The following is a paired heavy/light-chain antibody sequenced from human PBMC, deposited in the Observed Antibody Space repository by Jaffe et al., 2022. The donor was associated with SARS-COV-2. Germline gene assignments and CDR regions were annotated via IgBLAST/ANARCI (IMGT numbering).Heavy chain of an antibody. Sequence: QVQLVESGGREVQPGRSLRLSCAASGFTFSTYGMHWVRQAPGKGLEWVSVISYDGSNKYYADSVRGRFTISRDNSKNTLYLQMNSLRAEDTAVYYCAKDRCSDTSCSFFFYGMDVWGQGTTVTVSS. CDR2: ISYDGSNK. J-gene: IGHJ6*02. CDR1: GFTFSTYG. D-gene: IGHD2-2*01. CDR3: AKDRCSDTSCSFFFYGMDV. V-gene: IGHV3-30*18.
Light chain of an antibody. CDR1: SSNIGDNT. Sequence: QSVLTQPPSASGTPGQRVTISCSGSSSNIGDNTVNWYQQLPGTAPKLLIYSNNQRPSGVPDRFSGSKSGTSASLAISGLQSEDEADYYCAAWDDSLNGVVFGGGTKLTVL. CDR2: SNN. V-gene: IGLV1-44*01. CDR3: AAWDDSLNGVV. J-gene: IGLJ2*01.